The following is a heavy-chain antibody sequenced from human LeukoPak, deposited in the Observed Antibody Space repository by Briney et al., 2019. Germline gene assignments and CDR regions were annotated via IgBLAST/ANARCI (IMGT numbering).Heavy chain of an antibody. CDR2: TYYRSKWYN. J-gene: IGHJ4*02. V-gene: IGHV6-1*01. Sequence: SQTLSLTCAISGDSVSSNSAAWNWISRSPPRGLKGLGGTYYRSKWYNDYAVSVKSRITINPDTSKNQFSLQLNSVTPEDTAVYYCARERFGRLRPYYFDYWGQGTLVTVSS. D-gene: IGHD3-10*01. CDR3: ARERFGRLRPYYFDY. CDR1: GDSVSSNSAA.